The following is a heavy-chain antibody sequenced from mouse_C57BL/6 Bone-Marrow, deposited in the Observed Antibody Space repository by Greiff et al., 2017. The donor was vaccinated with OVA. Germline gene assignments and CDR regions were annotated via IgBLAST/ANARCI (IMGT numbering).Heavy chain of an antibody. CDR3: APYYGHFDY. CDR2: IHPNSGST. V-gene: IGHV1-64*01. CDR1: GYTFTSYW. Sequence: QVQLQQPGAELVKPGASVKLSCKASGYTFTSYWMHWVKQRPGQGLEWIGMIHPNSGSTNYNEKFKSKATLTVDKSSSTAYMQLSILTSEDSAVYYCAPYYGHFDYWGQGTTLTVSS. D-gene: IGHD2-10*01. J-gene: IGHJ2*01.